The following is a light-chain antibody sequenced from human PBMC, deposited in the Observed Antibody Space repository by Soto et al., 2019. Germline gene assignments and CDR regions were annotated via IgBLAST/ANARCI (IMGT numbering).Light chain of an antibody. J-gene: IGKJ1*01. CDR1: QGISNF. V-gene: IGKV1-17*03. CDR3: LQHNSYPLT. Sequence: DIQMTQSPSAMSASVGDRVTITCRASQGISNFLAWFQQKLGKVPKRLISAASSLQSGVPSRFSGSGSGTEFTLTISSLQPEDSATYYCLQHNSYPLTFGQGTKVEIK. CDR2: AAS.